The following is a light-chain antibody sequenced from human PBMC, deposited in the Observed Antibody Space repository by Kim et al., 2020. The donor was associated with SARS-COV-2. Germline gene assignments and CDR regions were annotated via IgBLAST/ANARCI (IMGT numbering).Light chain of an antibody. CDR1: QGLNGW. Sequence: AFIGDRVPITCRASQGLNGWLAWYQHKPGSAPKLLIYQTSNLHTGVPSRFSATSSGTEFTLTITSLQPEDFATYFCQQAHSFPLTFGGGTKVDIK. J-gene: IGKJ4*01. CDR2: QTS. CDR3: QQAHSFPLT. V-gene: IGKV1D-12*01.